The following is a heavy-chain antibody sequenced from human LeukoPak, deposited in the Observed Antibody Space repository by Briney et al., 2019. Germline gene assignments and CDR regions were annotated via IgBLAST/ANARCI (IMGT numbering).Heavy chain of an antibody. J-gene: IGHJ4*02. CDR2: IYYSGST. CDR3: ARHETYYYDSSDYWGYYFDY. V-gene: IGHV4-59*08. CDR1: GGSISSYY. Sequence: PSETLSLTCTVSGGSISSYYWSWIRQPPGKGLEWIGYIYYSGSTNSNPSLKSRVTVSVDTSKNQFSLRLSSVTAADTAVYYCARHETYYYDSSDYWGYYFDYWGQGTLVTVSS. D-gene: IGHD3-22*01.